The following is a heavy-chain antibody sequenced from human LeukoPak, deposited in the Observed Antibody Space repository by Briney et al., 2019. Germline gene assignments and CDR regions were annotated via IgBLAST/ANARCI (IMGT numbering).Heavy chain of an antibody. Sequence: KTSETLSLTCTVSSYSISSDYYWGWIRQPPGKGLEWIGNMYHSGNTYYNPSLKSRVTILVDTSKNQFSLRLSSVTAADTAVYYCARRKWQRGPDVVNPFDYWGQGTLVTVSS. V-gene: IGHV4-38-2*02. CDR1: SYSISSDYY. CDR2: MYHSGNT. J-gene: IGHJ4*02. CDR3: ARRKWQRGPDVVNPFDY. D-gene: IGHD5-12*01.